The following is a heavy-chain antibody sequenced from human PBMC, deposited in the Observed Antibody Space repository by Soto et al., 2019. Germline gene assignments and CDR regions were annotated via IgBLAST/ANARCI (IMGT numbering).Heavy chain of an antibody. Sequence: SVNVSCKASGYTFPTYYMDWVRQAPGQGLEWMGIISPDGGRTSYAQKFQGRVTMTRDTSTSTVYMELSSLRSEDTAVYYCATRDPGHYWGQGTLVTVSS. CDR1: GYTFPTYY. V-gene: IGHV1-46*01. CDR2: ISPDGGRT. J-gene: IGHJ4*02. CDR3: ATRDPGHY.